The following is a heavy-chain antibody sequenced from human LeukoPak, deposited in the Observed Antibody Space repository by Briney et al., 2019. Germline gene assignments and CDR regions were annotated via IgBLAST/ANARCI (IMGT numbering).Heavy chain of an antibody. CDR1: GFSFSSYE. V-gene: IGHV3-48*03. CDR2: ISTGSTI. J-gene: IGHJ4*02. Sequence: GGSLRLSCAASGFSFSSYEMNWVRRAPGKGLEWVSYISTGSTIHYADSVKGRFTISRDNAKKSLYLQMNSLRAEDTAVYYCVRGAHDFDHWGQGILVTVSS. CDR3: VRGAHDFDH.